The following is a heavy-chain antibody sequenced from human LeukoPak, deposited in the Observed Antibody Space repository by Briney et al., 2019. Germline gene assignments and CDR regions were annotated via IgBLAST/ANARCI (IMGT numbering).Heavy chain of an antibody. Sequence: GASVKVSCKASGYTFTGYYMHWVRQAPGQGLEWMGWINPNSGGTNYAQKFQGRVTITRNTSISTAYMELSSLRPEDTAVYYCARARRGVVVPAAIYYMDVWGKGTTVTVSS. V-gene: IGHV1-2*02. D-gene: IGHD2-2*01. CDR2: INPNSGGT. CDR3: ARARRGVVVPAAIYYMDV. CDR1: GYTFTGYY. J-gene: IGHJ6*03.